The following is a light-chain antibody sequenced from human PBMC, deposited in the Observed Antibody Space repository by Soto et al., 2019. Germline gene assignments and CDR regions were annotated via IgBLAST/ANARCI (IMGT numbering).Light chain of an antibody. CDR1: QSVSSN. Sequence: EIVMTQSPATLSVSPGERATLSCRASQSVSSNLAWYQQKPGQAPRLLIYGASTRATGIPARFIGSGSGTEFTLTISSLQSEDFAVYYCQQYNNWPPYTFGPGTKLEIK. CDR3: QQYNNWPPYT. J-gene: IGKJ2*01. CDR2: GAS. V-gene: IGKV3-15*01.